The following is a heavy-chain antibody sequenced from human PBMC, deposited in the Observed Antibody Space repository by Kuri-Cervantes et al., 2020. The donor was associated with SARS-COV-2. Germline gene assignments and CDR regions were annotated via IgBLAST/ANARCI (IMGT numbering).Heavy chain of an antibody. CDR2: ISSSGSTI. CDR3: VRDGDHWNFDY. D-gene: IGHD1-1*01. CDR1: GFTFSSYE. V-gene: IGHV3-48*03. J-gene: IGHJ4*02. Sequence: GESLKISCAASGFTFSSYEMNWVRQAPGKGLEWVSHISSSGSTIYYAASVKGRFTLSRDNAKNMLFLQMNSLRAEDTAVYYCVRDGDHWNFDYWGQGTLVTVSS.